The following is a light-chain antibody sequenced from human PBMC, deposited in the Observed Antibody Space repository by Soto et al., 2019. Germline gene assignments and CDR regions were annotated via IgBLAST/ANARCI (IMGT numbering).Light chain of an antibody. Sequence: ETVMTQSPATLSVSPGEGAVLTCRASQSVRSYVAWYQLRPGQLPRVLIYGASTRASGIPTRFSGSGSGTEFTLTIGSLESEDSAVYYCQQYQDWPKTFGQGTKLEIK. CDR1: QSVRSY. CDR2: GAS. CDR3: QQYQDWPKT. V-gene: IGKV3-15*01. J-gene: IGKJ1*01.